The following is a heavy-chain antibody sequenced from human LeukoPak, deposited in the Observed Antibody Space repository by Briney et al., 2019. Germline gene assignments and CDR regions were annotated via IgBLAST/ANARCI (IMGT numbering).Heavy chain of an antibody. J-gene: IGHJ4*02. V-gene: IGHV1-2*02. D-gene: IGHD3-10*01. CDR1: GYTFTGFY. Sequence: ASVKVSCKASGYTFTGFYMHWVRQAPGQGPEWMGWINPNSGGTKYAQKFQGRVTMTRDTSISSAYMELSSLRSDDTAVYYCARASITMVRGVIKTKPFDYWGQGTLVTVSS. CDR2: INPNSGGT. CDR3: ARASITMVRGVIKTKPFDY.